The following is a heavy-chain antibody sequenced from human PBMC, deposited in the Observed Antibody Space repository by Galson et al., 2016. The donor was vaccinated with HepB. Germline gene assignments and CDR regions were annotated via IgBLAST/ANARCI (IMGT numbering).Heavy chain of an antibody. V-gene: IGHV4-59*01. J-gene: IGHJ4*02. D-gene: IGHD6-6*01. Sequence: LSLTCTVSGGSINNYYWSWIRQPPGKGLEWIGYIYDSGYTNYNPSLKSRVTISVDTSKDQFSLKLSSVTAADAAVYYCAGSDYSSSFVDYWGQGTLVTVSS. CDR3: AGSDYSSSFVDY. CDR1: GGSINNYY. CDR2: IYDSGYT.